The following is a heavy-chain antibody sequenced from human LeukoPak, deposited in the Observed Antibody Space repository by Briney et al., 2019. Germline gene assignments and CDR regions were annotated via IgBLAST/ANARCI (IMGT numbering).Heavy chain of an antibody. J-gene: IGHJ5*02. CDR3: ARGSRVAVSGSRPFDP. D-gene: IGHD6-13*01. CDR2: IYHSGST. CDR1: GGSISSSNW. V-gene: IGHV4-4*02. Sequence: PSETLSLTCAVSGGSISSSNWWSWVRQPPGKGLEWIGEIYHSGSTNYNPSLKSRVTISVDKSKNQFSLKLSSVTAADTALYYCARGSRVAVSGSRPFDPWGQGTLVTVSS.